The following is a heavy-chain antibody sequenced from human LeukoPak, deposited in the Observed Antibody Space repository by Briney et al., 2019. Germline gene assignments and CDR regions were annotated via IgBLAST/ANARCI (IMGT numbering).Heavy chain of an antibody. V-gene: IGHV4-59*01. CDR2: IYYSGST. CDR3: ARDGAYDILTGYYLVDY. CDR1: GGSISSYY. Sequence: SETLSLTCTVSGGSISSYYWSWIRQPPGKGLEWIGYIYYSGSTNYNPSLKSRVTISVDTSKNQFSLKLSSVTAADTAVYYCARDGAYDILTGYYLVDYWGQGTLVTVSS. J-gene: IGHJ4*02. D-gene: IGHD3-9*01.